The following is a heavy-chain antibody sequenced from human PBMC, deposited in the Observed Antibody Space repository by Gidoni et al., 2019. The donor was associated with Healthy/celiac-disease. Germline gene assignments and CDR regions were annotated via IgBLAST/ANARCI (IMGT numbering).Heavy chain of an antibody. V-gene: IGHV3-7*03. J-gene: IGHJ4*02. D-gene: IGHD5-12*01. CDR1: GCTFSSYW. Sequence: EVQLVESVGGLVQPGGSLRLSCAASGCTFSSYWMSWVRQAPGKGLEWVANIKQDGSEKYYVDSVKGRFTISRDNAKNSLYLQMNSLRAEDTAVYYCASWDGYIWGWGQGTLVTVSS. CDR2: IKQDGSEK. CDR3: ASWDGYIWG.